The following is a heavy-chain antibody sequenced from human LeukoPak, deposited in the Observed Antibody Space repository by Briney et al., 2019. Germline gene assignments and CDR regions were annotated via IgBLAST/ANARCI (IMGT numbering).Heavy chain of an antibody. D-gene: IGHD4-17*01. CDR2: IYTSGST. CDR1: GGSISSGSYY. J-gene: IGHJ4*02. Sequence: PSQTLSLTCTVSGGSISSGSYYWSWIRQPAGKGLEWIGRIYTSGSTNYNPSLKSRVIMSVDTSNNQFSLKLSSVTAADTAVYYCARDEFGDFQGFDYWGQGTRVTVSS. CDR3: ARDEFGDFQGFDY. V-gene: IGHV4-61*02.